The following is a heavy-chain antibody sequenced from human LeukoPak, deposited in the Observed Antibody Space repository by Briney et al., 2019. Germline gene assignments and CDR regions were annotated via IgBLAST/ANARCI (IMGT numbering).Heavy chain of an antibody. CDR1: GFTFSSYA. CDR2: ISGSGGST. Sequence: GGSLRLSCAASGFTFSSYAMSWVRQAPGKGLEWVSAISGSGGSTYYADSVKGRFAISRDNSKNTLYLQMNSLRAEDTAVYYCAKDIPGYSSGWYVSLPGYWGQGTLVTVSS. D-gene: IGHD6-19*01. J-gene: IGHJ4*02. V-gene: IGHV3-23*01. CDR3: AKDIPGYSSGWYVSLPGY.